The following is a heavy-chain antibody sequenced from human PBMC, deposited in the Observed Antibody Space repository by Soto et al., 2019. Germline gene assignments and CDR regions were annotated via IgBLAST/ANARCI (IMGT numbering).Heavy chain of an antibody. CDR1: GYTFTGYY. V-gene: IGHV1-2*04. J-gene: IGHJ4*02. CDR3: ARQYSGYDYCFDY. Sequence: ASVKVSCKASGYTFTGYYMHWVRQAPGQGLEWMGWINPNSGGTNYAQKFQGWVTMTRDTSISTAYMELSRLRSDDTAVYYCARQYSGYDYCFDYWGQGTLVTVSS. D-gene: IGHD5-12*01. CDR2: INPNSGGT.